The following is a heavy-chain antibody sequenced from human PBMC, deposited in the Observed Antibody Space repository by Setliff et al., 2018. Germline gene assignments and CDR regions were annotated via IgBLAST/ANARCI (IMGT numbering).Heavy chain of an antibody. CDR2: INPSGGST. J-gene: IGHJ4*02. D-gene: IGHD2-15*01. CDR1: GYTFTSYY. CDR3: AREAKRNVVVVVAATPVY. V-gene: IGHV1-46*01. Sequence: ASVKVSCKASGYTFTSYYMHWVRQAPGQGLEWMGIINPSGGSTSYAQKFQGRVTMTRDTSTGTVYMELSSLRSEDTAVYYCAREAKRNVVVVVAATPVYWGQGTLVTVSS.